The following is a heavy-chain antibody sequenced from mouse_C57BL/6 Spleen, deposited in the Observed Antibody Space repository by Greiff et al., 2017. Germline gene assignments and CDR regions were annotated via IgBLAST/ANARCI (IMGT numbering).Heavy chain of an antibody. CDR1: GYTFTSYW. Sequence: VQLQQPGAELVKPGASVKLSCKASGYTFTSYWMQWVKHRPGQGLEWIGEIDPSDSYTNYNQKFKGKATLTVDTSSSTAYMQLSSLTSEDSAVYCCTRFPPGRPGAPWFAYWGQGTLVTVSA. CDR2: IDPSDSYT. V-gene: IGHV1-50*01. J-gene: IGHJ3*01. D-gene: IGHD3-3*01. CDR3: TRFPPGRPGAPWFAY.